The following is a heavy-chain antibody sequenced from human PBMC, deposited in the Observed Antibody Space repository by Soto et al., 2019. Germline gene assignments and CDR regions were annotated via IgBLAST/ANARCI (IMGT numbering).Heavy chain of an antibody. CDR1: GFTFNAYA. CDR3: ARVASDYINSVDH. V-gene: IGHV3-23*01. J-gene: IGHJ4*02. CDR2: IGGSGGNR. D-gene: IGHD4-4*01. Sequence: DVQLLESGGGLVQPGGSLRLSCAASGFTFNAYAMTWVRQALGKGLEWVSAIGGSGGNRYYAGSVRGRFTISRDNSKDTVDLQMTSLRVEDTAVYYCARVASDYINSVDHWGQGILVSVSS.